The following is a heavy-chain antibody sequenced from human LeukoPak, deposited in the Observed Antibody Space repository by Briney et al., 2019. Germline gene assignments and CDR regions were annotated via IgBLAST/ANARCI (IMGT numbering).Heavy chain of an antibody. V-gene: IGHV4-34*01. CDR2: INHRGST. J-gene: IGHJ6*02. D-gene: IGHD2/OR15-2a*01. CDR3: ARFNSMARRHYYGMDV. CDR1: GGSFIGYY. Sequence: PSETLSLTCAVHGGSFIGYYWSWIRQPPGKGLEWMGEINHRGSTNYNPSPTSRATISVDMSKNQCSRKLSSVAAADTAVYYCARFNSMARRHYYGMDVWGQGTTVTVSS.